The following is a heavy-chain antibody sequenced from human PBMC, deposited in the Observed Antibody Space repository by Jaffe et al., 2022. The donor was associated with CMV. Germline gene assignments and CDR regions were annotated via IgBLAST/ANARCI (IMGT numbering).Heavy chain of an antibody. V-gene: IGHV4-34*01. D-gene: IGHD6-6*01. J-gene: IGHJ6*03. CDR1: GGSFSGYY. Sequence: QVQLQQWGAGLLKPSETLSLTCAVYGGSFSGYYWSWIRQPPGKGLEWIGEINHSGSTNYNPSLKSRVTISVDTSKNQFSLKLSSVTAADTAVYYCARGRFEYSSSRPRPDYYYYMDVWGKGTTVTVSS. CDR3: ARGRFEYSSSRPRPDYYYYMDV. CDR2: INHSGST.